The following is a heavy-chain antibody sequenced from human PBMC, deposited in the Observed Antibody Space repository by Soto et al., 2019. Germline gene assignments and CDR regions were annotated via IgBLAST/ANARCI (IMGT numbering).Heavy chain of an antibody. V-gene: IGHV1-2*02. D-gene: IGHD3-16*01. Sequence: GAAVKLSCKASGYTFTGYYMHWVRQAPGQGLEWMGWINPNSGGTNYAQKFQGRVTMTRDTSISTAYMELSRLRSDDTAVYYCARPKHDLRTYRSRGPATLVTV. J-gene: IGHJ1*01. CDR2: INPNSGGT. CDR1: GYTFTGYY. CDR3: ARPKHDLRTYRS.